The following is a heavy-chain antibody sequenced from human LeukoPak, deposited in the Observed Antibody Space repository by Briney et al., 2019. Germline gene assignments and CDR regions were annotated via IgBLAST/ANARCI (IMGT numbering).Heavy chain of an antibody. V-gene: IGHV3-7*01. CDR3: ARDPNYYDSSGYYFDY. CDR2: IKQDGSEK. CDR1: GFTFSSYW. Sequence: PGGSLRLSCAASGFTFSSYWMSWVRQAPGKGGEWVANIKQDGSEKYYVDSVKGRFTISRDNAKNSLYLQMNSLRAEDTAVYYCARDPNYYDSSGYYFDYWGQGTLVTVSS. J-gene: IGHJ4*02. D-gene: IGHD3-22*01.